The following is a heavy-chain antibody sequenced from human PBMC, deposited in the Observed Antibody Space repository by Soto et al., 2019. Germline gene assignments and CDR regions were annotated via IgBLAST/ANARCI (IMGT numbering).Heavy chain of an antibody. CDR3: ARGSRGHIRYFVL. V-gene: IGHV4-34*01. J-gene: IGHJ4*02. CDR1: GGSFSGYY. CDR2: INHSGST. D-gene: IGHD3-9*01. Sequence: SETLSLTCAVYGGSFSGYYWSWIRQPPGKGLEWIGEINHSGSTNYNPSLKSRVTISVDTSKNQFSLKLSSVTAADTAVYYCARGSRGHIRYFVLWGQGTLVTVSS.